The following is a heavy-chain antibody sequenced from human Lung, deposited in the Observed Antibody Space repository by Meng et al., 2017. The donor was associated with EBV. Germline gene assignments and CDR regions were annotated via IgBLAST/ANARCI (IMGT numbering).Heavy chain of an antibody. CDR1: GYTFTSYA. CDR2: IDPNTGNP. D-gene: IGHD5-24*01. J-gene: IGHJ4*02. CDR3: ARDSPLDGYSLLDY. Sequence: QVQMVQSGFELKQPGASGKVSCRPSGYTFTSYAINWVRQAPGQGPDWMGWIDPNTGNPTYDQGFTGRFVFSLDTSVSTAYLQINSLRADDTAVYYCARDSPLDGYSLLDYWGQGTLVTVSS. V-gene: IGHV7-4-1*02.